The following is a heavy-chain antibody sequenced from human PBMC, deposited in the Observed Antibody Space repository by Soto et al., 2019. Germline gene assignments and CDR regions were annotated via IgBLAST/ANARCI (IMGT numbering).Heavy chain of an antibody. J-gene: IGHJ4*02. D-gene: IGHD4-17*01. Sequence: SETLYISCTVYGESVDSNHYSWTWIWLPPGKGLEWIGYFFFTGGTKYNPSLERGRIMLVDVSKTHFSLILLSVIGADTAVFYYSGGDDGKIGAYWGQGALVTVSS. V-gene: IGHV4-61*03. CDR1: GESVDSNHYS. CDR3: SGGDDGKIGAY. CDR2: FFFTGGT.